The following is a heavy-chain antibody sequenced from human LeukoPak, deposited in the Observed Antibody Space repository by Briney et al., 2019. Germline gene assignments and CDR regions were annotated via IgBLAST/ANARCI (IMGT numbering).Heavy chain of an antibody. Sequence: PGGSLRLSCAASGFTFSDYYMSWIRQAPGKGLEWVSYISSSGSTIYYADSVKGRFTISRDNAKNSLYLQMSSLRAEDTAVYYCAKDSNDCGGDCCDFDYWGQGTLVTVSS. V-gene: IGHV3-11*04. J-gene: IGHJ4*02. CDR3: AKDSNDCGGDCCDFDY. CDR1: GFTFSDYY. CDR2: ISSSGSTI. D-gene: IGHD2-21*01.